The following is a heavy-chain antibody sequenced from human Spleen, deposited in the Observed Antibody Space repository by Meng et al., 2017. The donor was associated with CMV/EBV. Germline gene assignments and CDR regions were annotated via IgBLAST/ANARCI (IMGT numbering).Heavy chain of an antibody. J-gene: IGHJ6*02. Sequence: SLKISCAASGFTFDDYAMHWVRQAPGKGLEWVSGISWNSGSIGYADSVKGRFTISRDNAKNSLYLQMNSLRAEDMALYYCAKDAAAQRPYYYYYGMDVWGQGTTVTVSS. D-gene: IGHD2-15*01. CDR3: AKDAAAQRPYYYYYGMDV. CDR1: GFTFDDYA. CDR2: ISWNSGSI. V-gene: IGHV3-9*03.